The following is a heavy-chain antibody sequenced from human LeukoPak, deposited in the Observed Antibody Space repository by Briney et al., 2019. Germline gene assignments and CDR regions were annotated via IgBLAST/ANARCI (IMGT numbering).Heavy chain of an antibody. D-gene: IGHD3-3*01. CDR2: IYTSGST. Sequence: SETLSLTCAVYGGSFSGYYWSWIRQPAGKGLEWIGRIYTSGSTNYNPSLKSRVTMSVDTSKNQFSLKLSSVTAADTAVYYCARDPGYDFEQDWGQGTLVTVSS. CDR3: ARDPGYDFEQD. J-gene: IGHJ4*02. V-gene: IGHV4-59*10. CDR1: GGSFSGYY.